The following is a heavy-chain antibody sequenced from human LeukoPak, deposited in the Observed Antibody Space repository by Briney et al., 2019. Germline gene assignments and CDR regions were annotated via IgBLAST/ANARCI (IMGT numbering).Heavy chain of an antibody. CDR2: IYYSGST. V-gene: IGHV4-39*07. D-gene: IGHD4-17*01. J-gene: IGHJ4*02. CDR1: GGSISSSSYY. Sequence: SETLSLTCTVSGGSISSSSYYWGWIRQPPGKGLEWIGSIYYSGSTYYNPSLKSRVTISVDTSKNQFSLKLSSVTAADTAVYYCAGFYGEGVGNYWGQGTLVTVSS. CDR3: AGFYGEGVGNY.